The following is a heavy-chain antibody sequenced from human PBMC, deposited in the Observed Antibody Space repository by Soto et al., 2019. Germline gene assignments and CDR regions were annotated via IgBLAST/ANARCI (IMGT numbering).Heavy chain of an antibody. D-gene: IGHD4-17*01. CDR2: ISGSGGST. CDR3: AKERTPRTSYYYYGMDV. CDR1: GFTFSSYA. Sequence: LRLSCAASGFTFSSYAMSWVRQAPGKGLEWVSAISGSGGSTYYADSVKGRFTISRDNSKNTLYLQMNSLRAEDTAVYYCAKERTPRTSYYYYGMDVWGQGTTVTVSS. V-gene: IGHV3-23*01. J-gene: IGHJ6*02.